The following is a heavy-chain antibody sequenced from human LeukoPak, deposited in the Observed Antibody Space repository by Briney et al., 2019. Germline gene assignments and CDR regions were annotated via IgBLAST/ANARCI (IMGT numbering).Heavy chain of an antibody. CDR3: AGGPQYTGSFPY. D-gene: IGHD1-26*01. V-gene: IGHV3-48*03. J-gene: IGHJ4*02. Sequence: GGSLRLSCAASGFNVNSFEMTWVRQAPGLGLEFLSYISDSGGVIKYADSVKGRFIISRDSAENALYLQMNNLGADDTVVYFCAGGPQYTGSFPYWGQGTLVAVSS. CDR1: GFNVNSFE. CDR2: ISDSGGVI.